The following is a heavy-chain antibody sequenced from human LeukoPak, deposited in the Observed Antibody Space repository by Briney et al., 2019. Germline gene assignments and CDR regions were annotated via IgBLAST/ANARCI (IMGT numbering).Heavy chain of an antibody. CDR1: GFTVSTNY. V-gene: IGHV3-21*04. CDR2: ISSSSSYI. J-gene: IGHJ4*02. Sequence: GGSLRLSCVVSGFTVSTNYMNWVRQAPGKGLEWVSSISSSSSYIYYADSVKGRFTISRDNAKNSLYLQMNSLRAEDTALYYCARGWELLPDYWGQGTLVTVSS. D-gene: IGHD1-26*01. CDR3: ARGWELLPDY.